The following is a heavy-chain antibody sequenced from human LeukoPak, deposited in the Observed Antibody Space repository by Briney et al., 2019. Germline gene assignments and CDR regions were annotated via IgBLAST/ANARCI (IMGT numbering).Heavy chain of an antibody. Sequence: SETLSLTCAVYGGSFSGYYWSWIRQPPGRGLEWIGEINHSGSTNYNPSLKSRVTISVDTSKNQFSLKLSSVTAADTAVYYCVRPDDNSFDFWGQGTMVTVSS. D-gene: IGHD3-9*01. V-gene: IGHV4-34*01. CDR2: INHSGST. CDR3: VRPDDNSFDF. J-gene: IGHJ3*01. CDR1: GGSFSGYY.